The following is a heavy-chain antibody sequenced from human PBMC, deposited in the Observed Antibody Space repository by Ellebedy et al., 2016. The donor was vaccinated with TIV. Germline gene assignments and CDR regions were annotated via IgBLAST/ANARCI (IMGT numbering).Heavy chain of an antibody. V-gene: IGHV4-59*01. D-gene: IGHD3-3*01. Sequence: GSLRLSXTVSGGSISRFSWTWIRQPPGKGLEWIGYVFYSGDTIYNPSLNSRVTMSVDTSKNQFYLNLTSVTAADTAVYYCVRFDYDVEGYYGLDVWGQGTTVAVS. CDR3: VRFDYDVEGYYGLDV. CDR2: VFYSGDT. CDR1: GGSISRFS. J-gene: IGHJ6*02.